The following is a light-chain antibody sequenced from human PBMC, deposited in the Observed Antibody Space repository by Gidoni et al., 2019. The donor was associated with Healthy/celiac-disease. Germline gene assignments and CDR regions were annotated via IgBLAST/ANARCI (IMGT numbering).Light chain of an antibody. Sequence: EIVLTQSPGTLSLSPGERATLSCRSSQSVRSSYLAWYQQKPEKRLPHPAGPLASQTGFSGSGSGTDFTLTISRLEPEDFAVYYCQHYGSSGWTFGQGTKVEIK. V-gene: IGKV3-20*01. J-gene: IGKJ1*01. CDR3: QHYGSSGWT. CDR1: QSVRSSY. CDR2: P.